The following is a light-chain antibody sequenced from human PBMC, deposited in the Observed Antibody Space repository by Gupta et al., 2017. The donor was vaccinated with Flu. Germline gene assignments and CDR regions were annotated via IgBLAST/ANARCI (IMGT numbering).Light chain of an antibody. CDR2: DAS. Sequence: ERDTLSCRASQSVSHYLAWYQQKPGQAPRLLIYDASTRATGIPARFSGSGSGTDFTLTISSLESEDFAFYYCQQRSNSPPYTFGQGTKLQIK. V-gene: IGKV3-11*01. CDR3: QQRSNSPPYT. CDR1: QSVSHY. J-gene: IGKJ2*01.